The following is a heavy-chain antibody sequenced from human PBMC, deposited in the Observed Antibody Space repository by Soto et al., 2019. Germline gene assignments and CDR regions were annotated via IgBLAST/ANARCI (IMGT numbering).Heavy chain of an antibody. CDR1: GYTFTSYG. Sequence: ASVKVACKASGYTFTSYGISWLRQAPGKGLEWMGWISAYNGNTNYAQKLQGRVTMTEDTSTDTAYMELSSLRSEDTAVYYCATVGYSYGYVYWGQGTLVTVSS. V-gene: IGHV1-18*01. D-gene: IGHD5-18*01. CDR2: ISAYNGNT. CDR3: ATVGYSYGYVY. J-gene: IGHJ4*02.